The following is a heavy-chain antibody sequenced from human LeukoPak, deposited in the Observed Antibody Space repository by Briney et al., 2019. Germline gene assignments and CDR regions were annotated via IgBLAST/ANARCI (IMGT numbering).Heavy chain of an antibody. CDR2: IWYDGSNK. J-gene: IGHJ4*02. CDR1: GFIFSTYG. Sequence: GGSLRLSCEASGFIFSTYGMHWVRQAPGKGLEWVAVIWYDGSNKYYADSVKGRFTISRDNSKNTLYLQMSSLRAEDTAVYYCVREKLGYTNGWYLFDYWGQGTLVTVSS. D-gene: IGHD6-19*01. CDR3: VREKLGYTNGWYLFDY. V-gene: IGHV3-33*01.